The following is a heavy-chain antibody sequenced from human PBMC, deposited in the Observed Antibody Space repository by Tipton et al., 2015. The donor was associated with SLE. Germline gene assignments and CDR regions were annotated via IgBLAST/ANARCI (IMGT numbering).Heavy chain of an antibody. J-gene: IGHJ3*01. CDR3: ARGTFSAFDL. CDR1: GDSVSSYTVA. D-gene: IGHD2/OR15-2a*01. V-gene: IGHV6-1*01. CDR2: TYYRSKWYY. Sequence: TLSLTCAISGDSVSSYTVAWYWIRQSPSSGLEWLGRTYYRSKWYYDYALSLQSRITTNPDTSKNQFSLHLNSLTPEDTAVYYCARGTFSAFDLWGQGTLVTVSS.